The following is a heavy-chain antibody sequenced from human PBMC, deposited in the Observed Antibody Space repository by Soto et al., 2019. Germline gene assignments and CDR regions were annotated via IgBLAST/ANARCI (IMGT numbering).Heavy chain of an antibody. J-gene: IGHJ5*02. Sequence: TSETLSLTCTVSGGSISSGPYSWGWIRQPPGEGLEWIGTFYYSERTHYNPSLESRVTISVDTSKNQFSLKVSSVTAADTAVYYCARWFDPWGQGTLVTVSS. CDR1: GGSISSGPYS. CDR3: ARWFDP. CDR2: FYYSERT. V-gene: IGHV4-39*07.